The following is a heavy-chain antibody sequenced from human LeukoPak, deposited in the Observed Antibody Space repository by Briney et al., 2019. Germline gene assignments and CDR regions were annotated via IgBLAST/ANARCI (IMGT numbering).Heavy chain of an antibody. CDR2: ISSSSSYI. J-gene: IGHJ6*03. CDR1: GFTFSSYS. D-gene: IGHD3-10*01. Sequence: GGSLRLSCAASGFTFSSYSMNWVRQAPGKGLEWVSSISSSSSYIYYADSVKGRFTISRDNAKNSLYLQMNSLRAEDTAVYYYARVAPYGSGSYEVYYYYMDVWGKGTTVTVSS. CDR3: ARVAPYGSGSYEVYYYYMDV. V-gene: IGHV3-21*01.